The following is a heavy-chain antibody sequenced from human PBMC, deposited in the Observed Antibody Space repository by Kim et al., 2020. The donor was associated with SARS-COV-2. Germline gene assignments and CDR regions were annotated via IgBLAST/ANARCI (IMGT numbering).Heavy chain of an antibody. J-gene: IGHJ4*02. CDR1: GISFNSYA. Sequence: GGSLRLSCVASGISFNSYAMSWVRQAPGEGLEWVSAINGVGSNTFYATSVKGRFTISRDNSKNTLYLHMNGLRPEDTAVYFCAKDSSHYRFFDYWGQGTLVTVSS. CDR2: INGVGSNT. V-gene: IGHV3-23*01. D-gene: IGHD6-6*01. CDR3: AKDSSHYRFFDY.